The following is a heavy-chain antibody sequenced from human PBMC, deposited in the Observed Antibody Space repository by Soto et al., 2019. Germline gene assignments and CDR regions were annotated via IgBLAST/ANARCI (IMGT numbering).Heavy chain of an antibody. CDR3: ARLHYDYSNPRNAVDI. J-gene: IGHJ3*02. CDR2: IIPIFGTA. Sequence: SVKVSCKASGGTFSSYAISWVRQAPGQGLEWMGGIIPIFGTANYAQKFQGRVTITADDSTSTAYMELSSLRSEDTAVYYCARLHYDYSNPRNAVDIWGQGTMVTGS. V-gene: IGHV1-69*13. CDR1: GGTFSSYA. D-gene: IGHD4-4*01.